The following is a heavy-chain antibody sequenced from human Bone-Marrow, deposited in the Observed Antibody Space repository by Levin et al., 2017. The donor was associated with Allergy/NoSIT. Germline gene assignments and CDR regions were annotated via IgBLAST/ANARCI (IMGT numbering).Heavy chain of an antibody. CDR2: ISYDGSNK. D-gene: IGHD2-15*01. Sequence: GGSLRLSCAASGFTFSSYAMHWVRQAPGKGLEWVAVISYDGSNKYYADSVKGRFTISRDNSKNTLYLQMNSLRAEDTAVYYCARGGYCSGGSCYFLRLYYYYYGMDVWGQGTTVTVSS. CDR1: GFTFSSYA. CDR3: ARGGYCSGGSCYFLRLYYYYYGMDV. V-gene: IGHV3-30-3*01. J-gene: IGHJ6*02.